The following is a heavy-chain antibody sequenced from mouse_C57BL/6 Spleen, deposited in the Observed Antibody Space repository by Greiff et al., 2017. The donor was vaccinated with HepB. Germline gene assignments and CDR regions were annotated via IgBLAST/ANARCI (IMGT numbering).Heavy chain of an antibody. D-gene: IGHD2-3*01. Sequence: QVQLQQSGPELVKPGASVKISCKASGYAFSSSWMNWVKQRPGKGLEWIAGINPEDGSTNYMGKFKGKAILTADNSSSTAYMQLSSLTSEDSAVYFCARDGYHQAWFAYWGQGTLVTVSA. CDR1: GYAFSSSW. J-gene: IGHJ3*01. V-gene: IGHV1-82*01. CDR2: INPEDGST. CDR3: ARDGYHQAWFAY.